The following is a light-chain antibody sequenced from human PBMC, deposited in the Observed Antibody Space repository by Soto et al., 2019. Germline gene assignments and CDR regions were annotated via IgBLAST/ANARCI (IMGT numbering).Light chain of an antibody. V-gene: IGKV2-28*01. CDR3: KQPLQSTRS. Sequence: ASISCSFSQGLPHSNGYNYLDWYLQTPGQSPQPLIYFGSDRASGVLDMFSGSGSGTDYTLRISRVQAEDIGVDFCKQPLQSTRSFGQGTRLEIK. CDR1: QGLPHSNGYNY. J-gene: IGKJ5*01. CDR2: FGS.